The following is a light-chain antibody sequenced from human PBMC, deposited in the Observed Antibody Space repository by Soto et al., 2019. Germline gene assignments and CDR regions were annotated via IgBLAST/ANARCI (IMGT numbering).Light chain of an antibody. Sequence: QLVLTQPASVSGSPGQSITISCTGTSSDVGGYNYVSWYQQHPGKAPKLMIYEVSNRPSGVSNRFSGSKSGNTASLTISGLQAEDEADYYCSSDTSSSPYVFGTGTKLTVL. J-gene: IGLJ1*01. CDR1: SSDVGGYNY. V-gene: IGLV2-14*01. CDR3: SSDTSSSPYV. CDR2: EVS.